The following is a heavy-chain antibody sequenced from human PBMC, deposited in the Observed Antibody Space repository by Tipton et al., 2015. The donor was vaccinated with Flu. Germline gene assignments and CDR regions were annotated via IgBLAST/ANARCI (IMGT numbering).Heavy chain of an antibody. CDR1: GSSIGGSYC. D-gene: IGHD4-11*01. CDR2: ICPGSP. Sequence: LRLSCSVSGSSIGGSYCWGWIRQPPRKGLQWIGNICPGSPYYNPSLRSRVTMSVARSNDQFSLRLTSVTAADTAVYFCARRTFSNYVSEPKNWFDFWGQGTLVTVSS. V-gene: IGHV4-38-2*01. J-gene: IGHJ5*01. CDR3: ARRTFSNYVSEPKNWFDF.